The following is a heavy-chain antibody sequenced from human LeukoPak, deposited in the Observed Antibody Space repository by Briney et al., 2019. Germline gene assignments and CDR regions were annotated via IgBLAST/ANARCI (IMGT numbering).Heavy chain of an antibody. CDR2: INHSGST. CDR1: GGSLSGYY. J-gene: IGHJ6*02. D-gene: IGHD6-13*01. V-gene: IGHV4-34*01. Sequence: SETLSLTCAVYGGSLSGYYWSWIRQPPGKGLEWIGEINHSGSTNYNPSLKSRVTISVDTSKNQFSLKLSSVTAADTAVYYCAKGIAAAGNPYYYYGMDVWGQGPRSPSP. CDR3: AKGIAAAGNPYYYYGMDV.